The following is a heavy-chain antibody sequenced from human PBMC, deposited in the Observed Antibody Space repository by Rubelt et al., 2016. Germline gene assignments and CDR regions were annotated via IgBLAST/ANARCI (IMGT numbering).Heavy chain of an antibody. J-gene: IGHJ6*02. D-gene: IGHD1-14*01. V-gene: IGHV4-30-4*07. Sequence: QVQLQESGPGLVKPSQTLSLTCAVSGASISSAGFSWSWIRQPPEKGLEWIGYIHYSRITSYNPSLKRRITMSVDTSENQFSRKLNSVTAAETAVYYCARNIKTASMDVWGQGTTVTVSS. CDR1: GASISSAGFS. CDR3: ARNIKTASMDV. CDR2: IHYSRIT.